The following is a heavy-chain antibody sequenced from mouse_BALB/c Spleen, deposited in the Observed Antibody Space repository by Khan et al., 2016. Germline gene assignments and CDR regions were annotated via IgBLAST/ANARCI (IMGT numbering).Heavy chain of an antibody. Sequence: EVQLQESGAELVKPGASVKLSCTASGFNIKDTYMHWVNQRPEQGLEWIGRIDPANGNTKYDPKFQGKATITADTSSNTAFLQLRSLTSEDTAVYYCARGDYGTSHFDYWGQGTTLTVSA. CDR1: GFNIKDTY. D-gene: IGHD2-4*01. V-gene: IGHV14-3*02. CDR3: ARGDYGTSHFDY. CDR2: IDPANGNT. J-gene: IGHJ2*01.